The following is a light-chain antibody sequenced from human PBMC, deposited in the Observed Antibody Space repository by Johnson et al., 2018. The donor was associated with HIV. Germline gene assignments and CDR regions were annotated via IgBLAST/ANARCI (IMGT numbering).Light chain of an antibody. V-gene: IGLV1-51*02. J-gene: IGLJ1*01. Sequence: QSVLTQSPSVSAAPGQKVTISCSGRSSNIGNAYVSWYQQLPGTAPKLLIYENDKRPSGIPDRFSGSKSGTSATLGITGLQTGDEADYYCGTWDSSLRAGPYVFGTGTKVTVL. CDR3: GTWDSSLRAGPYV. CDR2: END. CDR1: SSNIGNAY.